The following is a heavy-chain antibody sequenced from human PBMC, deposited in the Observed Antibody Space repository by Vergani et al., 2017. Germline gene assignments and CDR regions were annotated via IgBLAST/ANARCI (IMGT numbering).Heavy chain of an antibody. Sequence: EVQLVQSGAEVKKPGESLKISCQGSGYSITNYWIAWVRQMSGKGLQWMGNINPIDSKIAYSPSFQGQAIMSLDKSITTAYLQWRSLKASDTAIYYCTRHFPCGDGACLHFDHWGQGTQVTVSS. J-gene: IGHJ4*02. CDR2: INPIDSKI. CDR3: TRHFPCGDGACLHFDH. V-gene: IGHV5-51*01. CDR1: GYSITNYW. D-gene: IGHD2-21*01.